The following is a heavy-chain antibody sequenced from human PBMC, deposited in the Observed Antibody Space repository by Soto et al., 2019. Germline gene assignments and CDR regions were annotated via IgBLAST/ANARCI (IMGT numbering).Heavy chain of an antibody. D-gene: IGHD2-15*01. V-gene: IGHV1-46*03. CDR3: ARVYCSGGSCYSIDY. CDR2: INPSGGST. CDR1: GYTFTSYF. J-gene: IGHJ4*02. Sequence: ASVKVSCKASGYTFTSYFMHWVRQAPGQGLEWMGIINPSGGSTIYAQKFQGRVTMTRDTSTSTVYMELSSLRSEDTAVYYCARVYCSGGSCYSIDYWGQGTLVTVSS.